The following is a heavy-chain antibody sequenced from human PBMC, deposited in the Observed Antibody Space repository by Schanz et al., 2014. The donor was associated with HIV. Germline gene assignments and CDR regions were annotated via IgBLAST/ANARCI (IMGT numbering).Heavy chain of an antibody. CDR3: AYSSGFYQYSYGMDV. D-gene: IGHD3-22*01. CDR1: GYTFTGYY. V-gene: IGHV1-2*02. CDR2: INPNSGGT. Sequence: QVQLVQSGAEVKKPGASVKVSCKASGYTFTGYYLHWVRQAPGQGLEWMGWINPNSGGTNYAQKFQGRVTMTRDTSISTAYMELSRLRSDDTAVYYCAYSSGFYQYSYGMDVGGQGTMVTVSS. J-gene: IGHJ6*02.